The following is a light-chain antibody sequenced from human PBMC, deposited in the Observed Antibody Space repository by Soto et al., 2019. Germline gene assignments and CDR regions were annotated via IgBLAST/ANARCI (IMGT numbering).Light chain of an antibody. CDR3: SSYTTSFTSVI. CDR2: DVN. J-gene: IGLJ2*01. Sequence: QSVLTQPASVSGSPGQSITISFSGTSSDIGGDNYVSWYQQHPGKAPKLMVYDVNNRPSGVSNRFSGSKSGNTASLTISGLQADDEADYYCSSYTTSFTSVIFGGGTKLTVL. CDR1: SSDIGGDNY. V-gene: IGLV2-14*01.